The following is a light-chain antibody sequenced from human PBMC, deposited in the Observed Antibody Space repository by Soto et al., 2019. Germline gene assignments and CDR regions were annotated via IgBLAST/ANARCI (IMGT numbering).Light chain of an antibody. CDR2: AAA. V-gene: IGKV1-6*01. Sequence: ASQMTQSPSSLSASVGDRVTITCRASQGIRNELGWYQQKPGKAPKLLIYAAASLPSGVPSRFIDRAYGPDFAIYRSSLKPEECAAYYCLRDDNYPLAFGGGNKVELK. CDR3: LRDDNYPLA. J-gene: IGKJ4*01. CDR1: QGIRNE.